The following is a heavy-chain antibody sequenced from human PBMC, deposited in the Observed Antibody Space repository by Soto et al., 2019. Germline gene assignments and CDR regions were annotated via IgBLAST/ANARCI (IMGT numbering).Heavy chain of an antibody. V-gene: IGHV3-30*18. Sequence: QVQLVESGGGVVQPGRSLRLSCAASGFTFSSYGMHWVRQAPGKGLEWVAVISYDGSNKYYADSVKGRFTISRDNSKNTLYLQMNSLRAVATAVYYCAKDHGSGWLDYWGQGTLVTVSS. CDR2: ISYDGSNK. CDR3: AKDHGSGWLDY. CDR1: GFTFSSYG. J-gene: IGHJ4*02. D-gene: IGHD6-19*01.